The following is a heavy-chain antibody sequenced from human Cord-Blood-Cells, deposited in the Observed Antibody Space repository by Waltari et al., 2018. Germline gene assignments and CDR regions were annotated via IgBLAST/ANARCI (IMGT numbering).Heavy chain of an antibody. CDR2: IYYSGST. CDR3: ARGRGT. J-gene: IGHJ5*02. Sequence: QVQLQESGPGLVKPSETLSLTCTASGGHVSSGSYYWSWIRPTPGKGLEWIGYIYYSGSTNYNPSRKSRVTISVDTSKNQFSLKLSSVTAADTAVYYCARGRGTWGQGTLVTVSS. D-gene: IGHD3-16*01. CDR1: GGHVSSGSYY. V-gene: IGHV4-61*01.